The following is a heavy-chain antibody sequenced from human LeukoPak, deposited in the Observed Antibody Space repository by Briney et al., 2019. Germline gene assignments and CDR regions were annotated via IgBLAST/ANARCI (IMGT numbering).Heavy chain of an antibody. Sequence: SETLSLTCTVSGGSVSSYYWSWIRQPPGKGLEWIGYIYYSGSTNYNPSLKSRVTISVDTSKNQFSLKLSSVTAADTAVYYCARDLATDAFDIWGQGTMVTVSS. CDR3: ARDLATDAFDI. V-gene: IGHV4-59*02. CDR2: IYYSGST. D-gene: IGHD1-26*01. J-gene: IGHJ3*02. CDR1: GGSVSSYY.